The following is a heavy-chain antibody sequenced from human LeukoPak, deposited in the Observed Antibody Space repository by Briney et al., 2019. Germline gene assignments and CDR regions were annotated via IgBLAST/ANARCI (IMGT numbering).Heavy chain of an antibody. CDR1: GYTFTSYG. J-gene: IGHJ4*02. V-gene: IGHV1-18*01. D-gene: IGHD2-2*01. Sequence: ASVKVSCKASGYTFTSYGISWVRQAPGQGLEWMGWISAYNGNTNYAQKLQGRVTMTTDTSTSTAYMELWSLRSDDTAVYYCARDSVVPAAMFFYFDYWGQGTLVTVSS. CDR3: ARDSVVPAAMFFYFDY. CDR2: ISAYNGNT.